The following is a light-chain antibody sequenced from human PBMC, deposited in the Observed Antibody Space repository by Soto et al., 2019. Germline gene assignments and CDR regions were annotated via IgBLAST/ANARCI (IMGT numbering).Light chain of an antibody. J-gene: IGKJ4*01. Sequence: IHLTQSASFLSSSLRGRVTITGRASQDISKYFACYLQKPVEAPKFLIYATSTLKSGVPSRFSGSGSGTEFTLTISSLQPQDFAAYYCQQVNSYPLTFGGGTKVDIK. CDR3: QQVNSYPLT. V-gene: IGKV1-9*01. CDR1: QDISKY. CDR2: ATS.